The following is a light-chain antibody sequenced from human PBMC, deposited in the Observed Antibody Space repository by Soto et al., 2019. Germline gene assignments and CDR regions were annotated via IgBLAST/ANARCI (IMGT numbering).Light chain of an antibody. Sequence: DIQMTQSPSTLSASVGDRVTITCRASQSISIWLAWYQQKPGKAPKLLIYDASSLDSGVPSRFSGSGSGTEFTLTISSLQPDDFATYYCQQYNAYPWTFGQGTKVEIK. CDR2: DAS. CDR3: QQYNAYPWT. J-gene: IGKJ1*01. V-gene: IGKV1-5*01. CDR1: QSISIW.